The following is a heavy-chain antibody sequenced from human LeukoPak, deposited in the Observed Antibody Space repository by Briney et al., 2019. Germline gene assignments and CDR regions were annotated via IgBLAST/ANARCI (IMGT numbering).Heavy chain of an antibody. V-gene: IGHV5-51*01. CDR2: IYPDDSDT. D-gene: IGHD4-23*01. CDR3: ARRAANSPFDY. J-gene: IGHJ4*02. Sequence: GESLKISCKGSGYSFTTYWIGWVRQMPGKGLEWMGVIYPDDSDTRYSPSFQGQVTISADKSISTAYLQWSSLKASDTAMYYCARRAANSPFDYWGQGALVTVSS. CDR1: GYSFTTYW.